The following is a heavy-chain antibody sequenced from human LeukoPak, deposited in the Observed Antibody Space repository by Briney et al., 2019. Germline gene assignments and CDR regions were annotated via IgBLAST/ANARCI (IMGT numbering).Heavy chain of an antibody. V-gene: IGHV3-15*01. D-gene: IGHD1-26*01. Sequence: GGSLRLSCAASGFTFSNAWMSWVRQAPGKGLEWVGRIKSKTDGGTTDYAAPVKGRFTISRDNSKNTLYLQMNSLRAEDTAVYYCARDKWELLPAPVFDYWGQGTLVTVSS. CDR2: IKSKTDGGTT. CDR1: GFTFSNAW. J-gene: IGHJ4*02. CDR3: ARDKWELLPAPVFDY.